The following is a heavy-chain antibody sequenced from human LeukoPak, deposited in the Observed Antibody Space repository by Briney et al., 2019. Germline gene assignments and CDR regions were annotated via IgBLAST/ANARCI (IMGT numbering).Heavy chain of an antibody. J-gene: IGHJ6*02. CDR1: GGSISGYY. V-gene: IGHV4-59*08. CDR3: ARGEDHRGYYYYGMDV. Sequence: KPSETLSLSCTVSGGSISGYYWSWIRQPPGKGLEWIGYIYYSGSTNYNPSLKSRVTISVDTSKNQFSLKLNSVTTADTAVYYCARGEDHRGYYYYGMDVWGRGTTVTVSS. D-gene: IGHD1-14*01. CDR2: IYYSGST.